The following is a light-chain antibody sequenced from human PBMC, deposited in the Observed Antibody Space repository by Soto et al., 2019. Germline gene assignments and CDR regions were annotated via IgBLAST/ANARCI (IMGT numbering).Light chain of an antibody. CDR2: WAS. J-gene: IGKJ4*01. V-gene: IGKV4-1*01. Sequence: DIVMTQSPDSLAVSLGERATINCKSSQSVLYSSNNNNYLAWYQQRPGQPPQLLIYWASTRESGVPDRFSGSGSVTDFTLTISSLQAEDVAVYYCQQYYDTPLSFGGGTRVEIK. CDR1: QSVLYSSNNNNY. CDR3: QQYYDTPLS.